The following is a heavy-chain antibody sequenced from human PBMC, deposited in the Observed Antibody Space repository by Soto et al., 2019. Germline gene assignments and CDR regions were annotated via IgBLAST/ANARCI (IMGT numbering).Heavy chain of an antibody. CDR2: IYYSVST. CDR1: GGCISSSSYY. V-gene: IGHV4-39*01. Sequence: SETLSLTCTVYGGCISSSSYYWGWIRQPPGKGLEWIGSIYYSVSTYYNPSLKSRVTISVDTSKNQLSLRLSSVTAADTAVYYRVRTPVEVGATCFDAWAQGTLVTVS. CDR3: VRTPVEVGATCFDA. J-gene: IGHJ4*02. D-gene: IGHD1-26*01.